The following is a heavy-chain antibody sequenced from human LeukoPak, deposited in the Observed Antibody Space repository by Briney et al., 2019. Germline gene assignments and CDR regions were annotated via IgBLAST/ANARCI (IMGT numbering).Heavy chain of an antibody. CDR3: ARDSRRRDGYNWFDY. Sequence: GSLRLSCAASGFTFSSYEMNWVRQAPGKGLEWVSYISSSGSTIYYADSVKGRFTISRDNAKNSLYLQMNSLRAEDTAVYYCARDSRRRDGYNWFDYWGQGTLVTVSS. J-gene: IGHJ4*02. CDR1: GFTFSSYE. V-gene: IGHV3-48*03. D-gene: IGHD5-24*01. CDR2: ISSSGSTI.